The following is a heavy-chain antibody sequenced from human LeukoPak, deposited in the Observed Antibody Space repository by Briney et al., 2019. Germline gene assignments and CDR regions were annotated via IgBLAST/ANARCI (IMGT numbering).Heavy chain of an antibody. J-gene: IGHJ4*02. Sequence: GGSLRLSCAASGFTFSIYAMHWVRQPPGKGLEWVAVISDDGSNKFYTDSVKGRFTVFRDNSKNTLYLQMNSLRAEDTAVYYCARNYDNSGNYFDSWGQGTLVTVSS. CDR1: GFTFSIYA. D-gene: IGHD3-22*01. V-gene: IGHV3-30-3*01. CDR2: ISDDGSNK. CDR3: ARNYDNSGNYFDS.